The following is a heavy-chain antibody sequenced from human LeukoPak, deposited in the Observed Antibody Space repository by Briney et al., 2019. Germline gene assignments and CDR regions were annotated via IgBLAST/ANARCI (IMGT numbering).Heavy chain of an antibody. J-gene: IGHJ6*03. D-gene: IGHD6-13*01. CDR2: IIPIFGTA. V-gene: IGHV1-69*06. CDR1: GGTFSSYA. CDR3: ATSIAAAGYYYYYYYYMDV. Sequence: SVKVSCKASGGTFSSYAISWVRQAPGQGLEWMGGIIPIFGTANYAQKFQGRVTITADKSTSTAYMELSSLRSEDTAVYYCATSIAAAGYYYYYYYYMDVWGKGTTVTVSS.